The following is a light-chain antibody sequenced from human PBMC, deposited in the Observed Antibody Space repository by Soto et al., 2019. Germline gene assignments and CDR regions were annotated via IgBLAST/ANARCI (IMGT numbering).Light chain of an antibody. CDR3: SSHTSSTALV. CDR2: DVT. V-gene: IGLV2-14*03. J-gene: IGLJ1*01. CDR1: DSDIGGYDH. Sequence: SALTQPASVSASPGQSIAISCTETDSDIGGYDHVSWYQQHPGKAPKLLIYDVTNRPSGVSSRFSGSKAGRTASLTISGLQTEDEADYYCSSHTSSTALVFGTGTKVTVL.